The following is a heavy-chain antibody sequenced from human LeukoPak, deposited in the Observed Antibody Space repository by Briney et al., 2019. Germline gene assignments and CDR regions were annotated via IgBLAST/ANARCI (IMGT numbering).Heavy chain of an antibody. CDR2: INPNSGGT. D-gene: IGHD3-22*01. CDR1: GYTFTGYD. J-gene: IGHJ3*02. V-gene: IGHV1-2*02. CDR3: ATAYYDSSGSNHDAFDI. Sequence: ASVKVSCKASGYTFTGYDMHWVRQAPGQGLEWMGWINPNSGGTNYAQKFQGRVTMTRDTSISTAYMELSRLRSDDTAVYYCATAYYDSSGSNHDAFDIWGQGTMVTVSS.